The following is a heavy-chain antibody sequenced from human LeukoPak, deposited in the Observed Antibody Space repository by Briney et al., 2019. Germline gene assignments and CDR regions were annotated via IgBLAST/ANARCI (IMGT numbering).Heavy chain of an antibody. CDR2: IRYDGSNK. J-gene: IGHJ3*02. V-gene: IGHV3-30*02. D-gene: IGHD2-15*01. Sequence: PGGSLRLSCAASGFTFSSYGMHWVRQAPGKGLEWVAFIRYDGSNKYYADSVKGRFTISRDNSKNTLYLQMNSLRAEDTAVYYCAGGSSANDAFDIWGQGTMVTVSS. CDR3: AGGSSANDAFDI. CDR1: GFTFSSYG.